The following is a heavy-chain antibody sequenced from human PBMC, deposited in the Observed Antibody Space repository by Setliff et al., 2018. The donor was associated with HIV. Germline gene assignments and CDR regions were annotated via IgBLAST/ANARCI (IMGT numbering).Heavy chain of an antibody. CDR2: VHHTGTT. CDR1: SVSVSSGGYY. D-gene: IGHD2-2*01. V-gene: IGHV4-31*03. CDR3: ARGESSTWDLAEHFQH. Sequence: SETLSLTCTVSSVSVSSGGYYWSWIRQHPGKGLEWIGDVHHTGTTYLNPSLKSRITISVDTSKNQFSLKLGFVTAADTAVYHCARGESSTWDLAEHFQHWGHGTLVTVSS. J-gene: IGHJ1*01.